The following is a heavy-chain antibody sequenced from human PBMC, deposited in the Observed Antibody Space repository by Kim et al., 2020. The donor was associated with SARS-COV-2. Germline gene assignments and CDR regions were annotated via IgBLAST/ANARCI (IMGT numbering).Heavy chain of an antibody. CDR1: GGSFSGYY. Sequence: SETLSLTCAVYGGSFSGYYWSWIRQPPGKGLEWIGEINHSGSTNYNPSLKSRVTISVDTSKNQFSLKLSSVTAADTAVYYCARDRPHYYYYGMDVWGQGTTVTVSS. V-gene: IGHV4-34*01. CDR2: INHSGST. J-gene: IGHJ6*02. CDR3: ARDRPHYYYYGMDV.